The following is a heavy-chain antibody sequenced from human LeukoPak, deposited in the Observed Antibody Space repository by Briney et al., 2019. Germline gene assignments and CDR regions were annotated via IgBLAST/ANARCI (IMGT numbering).Heavy chain of an antibody. CDR2: INPGGLNT. D-gene: IGHD3-10*01. V-gene: IGHV1-46*02. Sequence: GASVKVSCKSSGYTFNSYYIQWVRQAPGQGLECMGRINPGGLNTNYAQKFQGRITITRDTSTSTVYMELSSLTSEDTAVYHCAKEGSLSSIGAIGHWGQGTLVTVSS. J-gene: IGHJ4*02. CDR1: GYTFNSYY. CDR3: AKEGSLSSIGAIGH.